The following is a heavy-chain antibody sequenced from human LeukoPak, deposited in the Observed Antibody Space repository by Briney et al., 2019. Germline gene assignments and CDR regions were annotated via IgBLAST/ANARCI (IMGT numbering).Heavy chain of an antibody. V-gene: IGHV4-61*02. D-gene: IGHD2-15*01. J-gene: IGHJ6*02. CDR3: ARLEGSYCSGGSCPPGIYYGMDV. Sequence: SETLSLTCTVSGGSISSGSYYWSWIRQAAGKGLEWIGRIYTSGSTNYNPSLKSRVTISVDTSKNQFSLKLSSVTAADTAVYYCARLEGSYCSGGSCPPGIYYGMDVWGQGTTVTVSS. CDR2: IYTSGST. CDR1: GGSISSGSYY.